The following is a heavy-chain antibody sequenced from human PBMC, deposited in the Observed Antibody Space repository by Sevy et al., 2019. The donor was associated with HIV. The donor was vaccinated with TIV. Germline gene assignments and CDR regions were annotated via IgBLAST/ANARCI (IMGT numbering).Heavy chain of an antibody. CDR3: ARKGDDSRASVYDY. V-gene: IGHV1-2*02. CDR1: GYTFTDYY. J-gene: IGHJ4*02. CDR2: INPNSAVT. D-gene: IGHD3-22*01. Sequence: ASVKVSCKASGYTFTDYYIHWVRQAPGQGLEWMGWINPNSAVTNYPQKFQGRVTMIRDTSISTAYMELTSLRSDDTAVYYCARKGDDSRASVYDYWGQGTLVTVSS.